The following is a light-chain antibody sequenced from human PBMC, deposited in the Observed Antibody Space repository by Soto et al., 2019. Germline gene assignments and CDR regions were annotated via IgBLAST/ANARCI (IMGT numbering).Light chain of an antibody. Sequence: DIQMTQSPSTLSGSVGDRVTITCRASQTISSWLAWYQQKPGKAPKLLIYKASILKSGGPSRFSGSGSGTEFTLIISSLQPHDFATYYCQHNNSYSEAFGQGTKVELK. CDR3: QHNNSYSEA. CDR2: KAS. V-gene: IGKV1-5*03. CDR1: QTISSW. J-gene: IGKJ1*01.